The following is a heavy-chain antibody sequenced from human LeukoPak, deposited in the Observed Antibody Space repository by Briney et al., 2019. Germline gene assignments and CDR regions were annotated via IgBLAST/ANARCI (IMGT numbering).Heavy chain of an antibody. J-gene: IGHJ4*02. CDR3: ANNFDY. Sequence: GGSLRLSCAASGFTFSNYGMHWVRQAPGKGLEWVAVIWHDGSNKYYADSVKGRLTISRDNSKNMLYLQMNSLRAEDTAVYYCANNFDYWGQGTLVTVSS. V-gene: IGHV3-33*06. CDR2: IWHDGSNK. CDR1: GFTFSNYG.